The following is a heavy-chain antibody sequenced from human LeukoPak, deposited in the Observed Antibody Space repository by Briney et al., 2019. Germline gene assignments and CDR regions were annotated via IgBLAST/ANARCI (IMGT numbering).Heavy chain of an antibody. CDR3: ARGRRYPGIAVAGTYYFDY. J-gene: IGHJ4*02. V-gene: IGHV3-21*01. D-gene: IGHD6-19*01. Sequence: GGSLRLSCAASGFTFSSYRMNWVRQAPGKGLEWVSSISSSSSYIYYADSVKGRFTISRDNAKNSLYLQMNSLRAEDTAVYYCARGRRYPGIAVAGTYYFDYWGQGTLVTVPS. CDR2: ISSSSSYI. CDR1: GFTFSSYR.